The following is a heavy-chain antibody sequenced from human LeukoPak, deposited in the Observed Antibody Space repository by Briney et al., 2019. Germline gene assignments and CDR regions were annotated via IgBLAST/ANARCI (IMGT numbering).Heavy chain of an antibody. D-gene: IGHD3-3*01. Sequence: SQTLSLTCTVSGGSISNGSYYWSWIRQPAGKGLERIGRIYTSGSTNYNPSLKSRVTISVDTSKNQFSLKLSSVTAADTAVYYCARRFLEWPTGAFDIWGQGTMVTVSS. V-gene: IGHV4-61*02. CDR1: GGSISNGSYY. J-gene: IGHJ3*02. CDR2: IYTSGST. CDR3: ARRFLEWPTGAFDI.